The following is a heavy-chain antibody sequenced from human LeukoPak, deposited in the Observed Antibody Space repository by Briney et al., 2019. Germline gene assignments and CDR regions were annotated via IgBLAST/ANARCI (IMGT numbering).Heavy chain of an antibody. CDR3: AKSAGNYFDY. CDR2: ISSSSYI. D-gene: IGHD6-19*01. Sequence: PGGSLRLSCAASGFTFSSYSMNWVRQAPGKGLEWVSSISSSSYIYYADSVKGRFTIPRDNAKNSLYLQMNSLTAEDTALYYCAKSAGNYFDYWGQGTLVTVSS. J-gene: IGHJ4*02. CDR1: GFTFSSYS. V-gene: IGHV3-21*04.